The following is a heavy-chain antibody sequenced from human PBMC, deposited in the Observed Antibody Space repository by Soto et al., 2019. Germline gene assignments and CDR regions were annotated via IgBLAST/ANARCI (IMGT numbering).Heavy chain of an antibody. CDR3: ARGALHKVATLFGY. V-gene: IGHV3-7*04. J-gene: IGHJ4*02. Sequence: EVQLVESGGGLVQPGGSLRLSCAASGFTFSSYWMSWVRQAPGKGLEGVANIKQDGSEKYYVDSVKGRFTISRDNAKDSLYLQMNSLRAEDTAVYYGARGALHKVATLFGYWGQGTLVTVSS. CDR2: IKQDGSEK. D-gene: IGHD5-12*01. CDR1: GFTFSSYW.